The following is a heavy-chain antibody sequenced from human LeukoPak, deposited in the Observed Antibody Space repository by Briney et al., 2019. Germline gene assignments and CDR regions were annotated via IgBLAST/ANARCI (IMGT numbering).Heavy chain of an antibody. CDR1: GDSISSYY. CDR2: IYTSGSL. D-gene: IGHD3-10*01. CDR3: AREGRSSYYYYGMDV. J-gene: IGHJ6*02. V-gene: IGHV4-4*07. Sequence: SETLSLTCTVSGDSISSYYWNWIRQPAGKGLEWIGRIYTSGSLDYNPSLKSRVTMSADTSKNQFSLKLRSVTAADTAVYYCAREGRSSYYYYGMDVWGQGTTVTVSS.